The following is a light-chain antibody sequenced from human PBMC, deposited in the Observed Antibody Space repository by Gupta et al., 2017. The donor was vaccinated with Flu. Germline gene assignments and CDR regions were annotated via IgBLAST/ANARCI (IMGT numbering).Light chain of an antibody. CDR3: HARDTSSTHYV. CDR2: DDN. CDR1: SLGGYT. J-gene: IGLJ1*01. V-gene: IGLV3-19*01. Sequence: QGDSLGGYTASWYQQRPAQAPLIVVYDDNNRPSGIPDRLSGSTSGSTASLTITWAHEGDEADYYCHARDTSSTHYVFGTGTKVTVL.